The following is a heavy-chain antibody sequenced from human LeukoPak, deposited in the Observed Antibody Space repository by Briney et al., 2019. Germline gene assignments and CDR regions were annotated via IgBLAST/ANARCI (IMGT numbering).Heavy chain of an antibody. Sequence: ASMKVSCKASGYTFTGYYMHWVRQAPGQGLEWMGWINPDSGGTNYAQKFQGRVTMTRDTSISTAYMELSRLRSDDTAIYYCARDYASLGSGDFDYWGQGTLVTVSS. V-gene: IGHV1-2*02. CDR1: GYTFTGYY. CDR2: INPDSGGT. CDR3: ARDYASLGSGDFDY. J-gene: IGHJ4*02. D-gene: IGHD3-10*01.